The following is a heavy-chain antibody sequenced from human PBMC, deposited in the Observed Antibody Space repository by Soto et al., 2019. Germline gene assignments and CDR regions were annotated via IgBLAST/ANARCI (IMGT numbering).Heavy chain of an antibody. Sequence: SETLSLTCTVSGGSISSYYWSWIRQPPGKGLEWIGYIYYSGSTNYNPSLKSRVTISVDTSKNQFSLKLSSVTAADTAVYYCARTLDYGHSYYFDYWGQGTLVTVSS. J-gene: IGHJ4*02. CDR1: GGSISSYY. CDR3: ARTLDYGHSYYFDY. D-gene: IGHD4-17*01. V-gene: IGHV4-59*12. CDR2: IYYSGST.